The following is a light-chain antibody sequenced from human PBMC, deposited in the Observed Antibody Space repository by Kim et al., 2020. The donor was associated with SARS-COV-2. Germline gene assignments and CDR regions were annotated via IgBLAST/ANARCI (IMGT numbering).Light chain of an antibody. CDR1: QSVSSSY. CDR3: QQYGGSVWT. CDR2: AAS. V-gene: IGKV3-20*01. Sequence: SPGERATLSCRASQSVSSSYLAWYQQKPGQAPRLLIYAASSRATGIPDRFSGSGSGTDFTLTISRLEPEDFAVYYCQQYGGSVWTFGQGTKVDIK. J-gene: IGKJ1*01.